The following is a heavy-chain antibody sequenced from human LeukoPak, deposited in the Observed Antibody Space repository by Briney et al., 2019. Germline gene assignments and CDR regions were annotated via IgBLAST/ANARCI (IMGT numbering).Heavy chain of an antibody. J-gene: IGHJ4*02. D-gene: IGHD5-18*01. CDR2: ISYDGSNK. V-gene: IGHV3-30*18. CDR1: GFIFSDFV. Sequence: GGSLRLSCAAAGFIFSDFVMHWVRQAPGNGLEWVALISYDGSNKYYTDSVKGRFTISRDNSKNTLYLQMDSLRAEDTAVYYCAKDRGYSYGYFDYWGQGTLVSLSS. CDR3: AKDRGYSYGYFDY.